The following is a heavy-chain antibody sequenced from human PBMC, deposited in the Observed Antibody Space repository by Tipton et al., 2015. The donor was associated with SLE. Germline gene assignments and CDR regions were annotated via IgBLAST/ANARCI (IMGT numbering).Heavy chain of an antibody. Sequence: TLSLTCAVYGGSFSGYYWNWIRQPPGKGLEWIGEINHSGSTNYNPSLKSRVTISVDTSKNQFSLKLSSVTAADTAVYYCARVQSIAARRPDFDYWGQGTLVTVSS. D-gene: IGHD6-6*01. V-gene: IGHV4-34*01. CDR1: GGSFSGYY. CDR3: ARVQSIAARRPDFDY. CDR2: INHSGST. J-gene: IGHJ4*02.